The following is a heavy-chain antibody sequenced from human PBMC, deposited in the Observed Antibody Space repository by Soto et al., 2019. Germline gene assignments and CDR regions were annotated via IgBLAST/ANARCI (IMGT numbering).Heavy chain of an antibody. V-gene: IGHV4-59*01. CDR1: GDSINNYY. CDR3: ATADGFGVVTPFFEY. D-gene: IGHD3-3*01. J-gene: IGHJ4*02. Sequence: SETLSLTCTVSGDSINNYYWSWIRQPPGKGLEWIGYIYFSGSTNYNPSLKSRVTMSVDTSKNQFSLKLTSVTAADTGVYYSATADGFGVVTPFFEYWGQGILVTVSS. CDR2: IYFSGST.